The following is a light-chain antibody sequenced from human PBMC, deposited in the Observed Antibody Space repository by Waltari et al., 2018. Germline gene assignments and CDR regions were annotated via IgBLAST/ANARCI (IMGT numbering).Light chain of an antibody. CDR2: EVS. J-gene: IGLJ2*01. Sequence: QSALTQPASVSGSPGQSIAISCTGTSSDVGPYNYVSWYQQHPGKAPKLLIYEVSNRPSGVSNRFSGSKSGNTASLTISGLQAEDEADYYCTSYTSSSAFVLFGGGTRLAVL. CDR1: SSDVGPYNY. CDR3: TSYTSSSAFVL. V-gene: IGLV2-14*01.